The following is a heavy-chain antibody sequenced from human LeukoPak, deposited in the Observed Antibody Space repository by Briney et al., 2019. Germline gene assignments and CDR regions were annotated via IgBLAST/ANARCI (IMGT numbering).Heavy chain of an antibody. CDR1: GFTFSCSG. Sequence: PGGSLRLSCAASGFTFSCSGMHWVRQAPGKGLEWVAVISYDGSDKYYADSVKGRFTISRDNSKNTLYLQMNSLRAEDTAVYYCAKDRSSNWALDYWGQGTLVTVSS. V-gene: IGHV3-30*18. CDR2: ISYDGSDK. CDR3: AKDRSSNWALDY. D-gene: IGHD1-1*01. J-gene: IGHJ4*02.